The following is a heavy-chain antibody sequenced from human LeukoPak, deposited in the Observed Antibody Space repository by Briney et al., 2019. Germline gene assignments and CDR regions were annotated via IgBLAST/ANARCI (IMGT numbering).Heavy chain of an antibody. CDR3: ARDHGAMVRGVIILHDAFDI. Sequence: GGSLRLSCAASGFTFSSYSMNWVRQAPGKGLEWVSYISSSSSTIYYADSVKGRFTISRDNAKNSLYLQMNSLRAEDTAVYYCARDHGAMVRGVIILHDAFDIWGQGTMVTVSS. CDR1: GFTFSSYS. CDR2: ISSSSSTI. V-gene: IGHV3-48*01. J-gene: IGHJ3*02. D-gene: IGHD3-10*01.